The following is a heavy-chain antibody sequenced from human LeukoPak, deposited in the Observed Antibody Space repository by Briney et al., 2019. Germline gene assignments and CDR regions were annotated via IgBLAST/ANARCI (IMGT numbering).Heavy chain of an antibody. CDR2: ISGSGGSR. Sequence: PGGPLRLSCAASGFTFSSYAMSWVRQAPGKGLEWVSAISGSGGSRYSADSVKGRFTISRDNAKNSLYLQMNSLRAEDTAVYYCARGSTYYDSSGQVPFDYWGQGTLVTVSS. D-gene: IGHD3-22*01. CDR1: GFTFSSYA. V-gene: IGHV3-23*01. CDR3: ARGSTYYDSSGQVPFDY. J-gene: IGHJ4*02.